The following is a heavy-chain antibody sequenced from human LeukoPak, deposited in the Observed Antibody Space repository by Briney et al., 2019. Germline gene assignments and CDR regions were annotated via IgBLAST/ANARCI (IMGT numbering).Heavy chain of an antibody. J-gene: IGHJ4*02. Sequence: SETLSLTCGVSGGSITSYYWNWIRQPPGKGLEWIGYIHHTGKNRYNPSLQSRVTMSVDTSKSEFSLRLSSVTAADTAVYYCAKWHERLLAFDSWGQGTLIIVSS. CDR2: IHHTGKN. V-gene: IGHV4-59*01. CDR3: AKWHERLLAFDS. CDR1: GGSITSYY. D-gene: IGHD1-1*01.